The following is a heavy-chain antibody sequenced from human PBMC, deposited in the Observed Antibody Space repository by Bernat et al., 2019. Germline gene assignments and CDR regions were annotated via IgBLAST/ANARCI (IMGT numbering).Heavy chain of an antibody. Sequence: QLQLQESGPGLVKPSETLSLTCTVSGGSISSSSYYWGWIRQPPGKGLEWIGSIYYSGSTYYNPSLKSRVTISVDTSKNQFSLKLSSVTAADTAVYYCARHGKEYLFDYWGQGTLVTVSS. CDR2: IYYSGST. CDR1: GGSISSSSYY. D-gene: IGHD1-1*01. CDR3: ARHGKEYLFDY. J-gene: IGHJ4*02. V-gene: IGHV4-39*01.